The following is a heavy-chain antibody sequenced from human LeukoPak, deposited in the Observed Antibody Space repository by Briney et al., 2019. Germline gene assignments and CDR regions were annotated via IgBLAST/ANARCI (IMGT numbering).Heavy chain of an antibody. V-gene: IGHV3-23*01. CDR1: GFTFSSYA. CDR3: TSDYGGNSGFDY. D-gene: IGHD4-23*01. Sequence: GGSLRLSCAASGFTFSSYAMSWVRQAPGKGLEWVSAISGSGGSTYYADSVKGRFTISRDNSKNTLYLQMNSLKTEDTAVYYCTSDYGGNSGFDYWGQGTLVTVSS. J-gene: IGHJ4*02. CDR2: ISGSGGST.